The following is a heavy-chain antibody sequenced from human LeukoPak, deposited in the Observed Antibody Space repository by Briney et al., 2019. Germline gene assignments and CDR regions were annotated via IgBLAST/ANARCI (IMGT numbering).Heavy chain of an antibody. CDR2: ISGSGGST. V-gene: IGHV3-23*01. Sequence: PGGSLRLSCAASGFTFSSYAMSWVRQAPGKGLEWVSAISGSGGSTYYADSVKGRFTISRDNSKSSLYLQMNSLRAEDTAVYYCARRLPVRYSYGQGACDYWGQGTLVTVSS. J-gene: IGHJ4*02. CDR1: GFTFSSYA. D-gene: IGHD5-18*01. CDR3: ARRLPVRYSYGQGACDY.